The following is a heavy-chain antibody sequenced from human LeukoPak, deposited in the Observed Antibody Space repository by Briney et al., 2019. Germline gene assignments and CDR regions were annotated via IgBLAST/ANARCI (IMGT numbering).Heavy chain of an antibody. Sequence: GGSLRLSCAASGFILSIYGFHWVRQAPGKGLEWVAVIWPDGSNKYYADSVKGRFTISRDNSKNTVYLQMNSLRVEDMAMYYCARASGSYDYWGLGTLVTVSS. J-gene: IGHJ4*02. CDR3: ARASGSYDY. D-gene: IGHD1-26*01. V-gene: IGHV3-33*01. CDR1: GFILSIYG. CDR2: IWPDGSNK.